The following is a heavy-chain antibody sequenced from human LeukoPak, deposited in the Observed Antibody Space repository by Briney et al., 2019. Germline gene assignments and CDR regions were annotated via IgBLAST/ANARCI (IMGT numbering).Heavy chain of an antibody. V-gene: IGHV4-59*01. CDR3: AREGNYDILTGLDAFDI. CDR1: GGSISSYY. D-gene: IGHD3-9*01. Sequence: PSETLSLTCTVSGGSISSYYWSWIRQPPRKGLEWIGNIYNRGSTNYNPSLKSRVTISVDTSKNQFSLKLSSVTAADTAVYYCAREGNYDILTGLDAFDIWGQGTMVTVSS. J-gene: IGHJ3*02. CDR2: IYNRGST.